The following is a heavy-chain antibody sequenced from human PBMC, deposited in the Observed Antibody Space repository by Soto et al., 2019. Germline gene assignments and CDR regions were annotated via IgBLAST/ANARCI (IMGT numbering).Heavy chain of an antibody. Sequence: SETLSLTCAVYGGSFSGYYWSWIRQPPGKGLEWIGEINHSGSTNYNPSLKSRVTISVDTSKNQFSLKLSSVTAADTAVYYCARGVLRYDFWSGYLPMYFDYWGQGTLVTVSS. CDR3: ARGVLRYDFWSGYLPMYFDY. J-gene: IGHJ4*02. D-gene: IGHD3-3*01. CDR2: INHSGST. V-gene: IGHV4-34*01. CDR1: GGSFSGYY.